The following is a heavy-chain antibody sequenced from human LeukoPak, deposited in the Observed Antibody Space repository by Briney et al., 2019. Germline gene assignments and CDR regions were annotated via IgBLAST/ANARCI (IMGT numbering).Heavy chain of an antibody. V-gene: IGHV3-30-3*01. Sequence: GRSLRLSCAASGFTFSSYAMHWVRQAPGKGLEWVAVISYDGSNKYYADSVKGRFTISRDNPKNTLYLQMNSLRAEDTAVYYCARTYYYGSGSYYKGYFDYWGQGTLVTVSS. CDR2: ISYDGSNK. CDR3: ARTYYYGSGSYYKGYFDY. CDR1: GFTFSSYA. J-gene: IGHJ4*02. D-gene: IGHD3-10*01.